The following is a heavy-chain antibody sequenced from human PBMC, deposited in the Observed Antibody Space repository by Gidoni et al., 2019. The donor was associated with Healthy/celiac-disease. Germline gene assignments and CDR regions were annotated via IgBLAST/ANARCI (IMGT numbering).Heavy chain of an antibody. Sequence: QVQLVQSGAEVKKPGASVKVSCKASGYTFTGYYMHWVRQAPGQGLEWMGWINPNSGGTNYAQKFQGWVTMTRDTSISTAYMELSRLRSDDTAVYYCARDLIAVDQPYYYYGMDVWGQGTTVTVSS. CDR3: ARDLIAVDQPYYYYGMDV. CDR1: GYTFTGYY. D-gene: IGHD6-19*01. V-gene: IGHV1-2*04. J-gene: IGHJ6*02. CDR2: INPNSGGT.